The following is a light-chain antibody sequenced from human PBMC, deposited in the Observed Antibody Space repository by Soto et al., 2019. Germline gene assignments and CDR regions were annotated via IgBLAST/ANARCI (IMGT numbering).Light chain of an antibody. CDR3: SSYTTDSGHV. CDR1: SNDVGAFDY. Sequence: QSALTQPASGSASPGQSISISCTGTSNDVGAFDYVSWYQQHPGKAPKLIIFEVFNRPSGVSTRFSGSKSGSSVSLTISGLQVEDEADYFCSSYTTDSGHVFGGGTKLTVL. CDR2: EVF. J-gene: IGLJ2*01. V-gene: IGLV2-14*01.